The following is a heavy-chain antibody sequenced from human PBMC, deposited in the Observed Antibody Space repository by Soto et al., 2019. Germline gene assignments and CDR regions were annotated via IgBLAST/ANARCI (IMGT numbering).Heavy chain of an antibody. CDR1: GGSIGTSAYY. Sequence: LTCAVSGGSIGTSAYYWGWIRQAPGKGLEWIGSINHSGNTYLSPSLKDRVTMSVDTSKNSFSLKLRSATAADTGLYYCSRRAPEGFDPWGQGTLVTVSS. J-gene: IGHJ5*02. CDR3: SRRAPEGFDP. CDR2: INHSGNT. V-gene: IGHV4-39*01.